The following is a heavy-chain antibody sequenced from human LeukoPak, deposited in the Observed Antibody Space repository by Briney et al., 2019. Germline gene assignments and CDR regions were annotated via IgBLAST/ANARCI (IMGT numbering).Heavy chain of an antibody. V-gene: IGHV1-3*01. CDR3: ARDRSLGYSGYGVPSYYYYGMDV. Sequence: ASVKVSCKASGCTFSSYAMHRVRQAPGQRLEWMGWINAGNGNTKYSQKFQGRVTITRDTSASTAYMELSSLRSEDTAVYYCARDRSLGYSGYGVPSYYYYGMDVWGKGTTVTVSS. J-gene: IGHJ6*04. CDR1: GCTFSSYA. CDR2: INAGNGNT. D-gene: IGHD5-12*01.